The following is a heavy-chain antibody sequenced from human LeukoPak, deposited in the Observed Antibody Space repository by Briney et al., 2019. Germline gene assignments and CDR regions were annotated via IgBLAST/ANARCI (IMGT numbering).Heavy chain of an antibody. CDR2: IYSGGST. J-gene: IGHJ4*02. CDR3: AACYDSSGYYDY. CDR1: GFTVSSNY. D-gene: IGHD3-22*01. V-gene: IGHV3-53*01. Sequence: PGGSLRLSCEASGFTVSSNYMSWVRQAPGKGLEWVSVIYSGGSTYYADSVKGRLTISRDNSKNTLYLEMNSLRAEDTAVYYCAACYDSSGYYDYWGQGTLVTVSS.